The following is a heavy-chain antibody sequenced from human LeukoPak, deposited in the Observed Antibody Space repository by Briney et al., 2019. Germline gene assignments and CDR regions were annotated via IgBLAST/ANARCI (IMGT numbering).Heavy chain of an antibody. J-gene: IGHJ4*02. Sequence: GESLQISCRGSGYSFTTYWIGWGRQMPGKGLEWMGIIYPGDSDTRYSPSFQGQVTISADKSISTAYLQWSSLKASDTAMYYCARPGPTVRYFDYRGQGTLVTVSS. D-gene: IGHD1-1*01. CDR3: ARPGPTVRYFDY. CDR1: GYSFTTYW. V-gene: IGHV5-51*01. CDR2: IYPGDSDT.